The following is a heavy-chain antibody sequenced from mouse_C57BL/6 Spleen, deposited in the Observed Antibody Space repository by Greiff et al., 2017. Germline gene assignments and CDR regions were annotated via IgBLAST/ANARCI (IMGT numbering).Heavy chain of an antibody. J-gene: IGHJ2*01. CDR2: INPNNGGT. CDR1: GYTFTDYN. CDR3: ARSYYDYGYFDY. D-gene: IGHD2-4*01. V-gene: IGHV1-18*01. Sequence: EVKLQESGPELVKPGASVKIPCKASGYTFTDYNMDWVKQSHGKSLEWIGDINPNNGGTIYNQKFKGKATLTVDKSSSTAYMELRSLTSEDTAVYYCARSYYDYGYFDYWGQGTTLTVSS.